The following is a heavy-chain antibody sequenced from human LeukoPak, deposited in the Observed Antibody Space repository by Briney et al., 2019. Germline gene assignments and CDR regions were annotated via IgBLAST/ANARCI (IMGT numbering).Heavy chain of an antibody. Sequence: PGGSLRLSCAASGFNFRNHIISWIRQAPGKGLEWVANMRQDGSEKFYVDSVKGRFTISRDDAKNSLYLQMDSLRAEDTALYYCAREVRGLGMDVWGQGTTVTVSS. CDR2: MRQDGSEK. CDR1: GFNFRNHI. V-gene: IGHV3-7*01. J-gene: IGHJ6*02. CDR3: AREVRGLGMDV.